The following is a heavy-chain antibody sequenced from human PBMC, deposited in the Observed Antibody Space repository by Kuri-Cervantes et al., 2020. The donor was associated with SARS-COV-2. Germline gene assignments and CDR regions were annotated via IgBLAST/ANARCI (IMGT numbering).Heavy chain of an antibody. Sequence: GGSLRLSCAASGFTFSSYWMSWVRQAPGKGLEWVANIKQDGSEKYYVDSVKGRFTISRHQNTLYLEMNSLRGDDTAVYYCSRDIYRTSNNCYPGTLGYWGQGTLVTVSS. J-gene: IGHJ4*02. CDR3: SRDIYRTSNNCYPGTLGY. D-gene: IGHD2/OR15-2a*01. V-gene: IGHV3-7*05. CDR1: GFTFSSYW. CDR2: IKQDGSEK.